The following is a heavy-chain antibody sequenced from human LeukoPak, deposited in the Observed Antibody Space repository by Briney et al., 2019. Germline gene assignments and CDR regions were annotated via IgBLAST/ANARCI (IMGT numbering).Heavy chain of an antibody. J-gene: IGHJ4*02. V-gene: IGHV4-59*01. Sequence: SETLSLTCTVSGDSISSSYWTWIRQPPGKGLEWIGYIYYSGTTNYNPSLRSRVTISVDTSKNQFSLKLSSVTAADTAVYYCARVRYFDWPRRYYFDYWGQGTLVTVSS. CDR2: IYYSGTT. CDR1: GDSISSSY. D-gene: IGHD3-9*01. CDR3: ARVRYFDWPRRYYFDY.